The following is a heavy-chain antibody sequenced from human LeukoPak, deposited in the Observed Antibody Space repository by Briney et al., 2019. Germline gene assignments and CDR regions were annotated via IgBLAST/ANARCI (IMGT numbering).Heavy chain of an antibody. Sequence: PGGSLRLSCAASGFTVSSNYMSWVRQAPGKGLEWASVIYSGGSTYYADSVKGRFTISRDNSKNTLYLQMNSLRAGDTAVYYCAKRESSGKYFDYWGQGTLVTVSS. CDR2: IYSGGST. V-gene: IGHV3-53*01. CDR1: GFTVSSNY. J-gene: IGHJ4*02. CDR3: AKRESSGKYFDY. D-gene: IGHD6-19*01.